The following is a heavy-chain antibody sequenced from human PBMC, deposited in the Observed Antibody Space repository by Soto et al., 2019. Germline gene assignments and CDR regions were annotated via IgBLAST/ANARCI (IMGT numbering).Heavy chain of an antibody. J-gene: IGHJ4*02. V-gene: IGHV4-38-2*01. CDR3: ARNNAYHTSRIEY. D-gene: IGHD1-26*01. CDR1: GDSISSGYY. CDR2: IYHSGTT. Sequence: PETLSLTCDVSGDSISSGYYWAWIRQPPGKGLEWIASIYHSGTTYYNPSLKSRVTISVDTSKNQFPLKLTSVTAADTAVYYCARNNAYHTSRIEYRGQGILGTVFS.